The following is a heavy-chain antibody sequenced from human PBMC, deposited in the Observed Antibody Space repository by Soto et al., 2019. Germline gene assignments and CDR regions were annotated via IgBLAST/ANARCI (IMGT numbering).Heavy chain of an antibody. CDR2: IYYSGST. CDR3: ARLTTGIDY. Sequence: PSETLSLTCTVSGGSISSSSYYWGWIRQPPGKGLEWIGSIYYSGSTYYNPSLKSRVTISADTSKNQFSLKLSSVTAADTAVYSCARLTTGIDYWGQGTLVTVSS. V-gene: IGHV4-39*01. D-gene: IGHD1-1*01. CDR1: GGSISSSSYY. J-gene: IGHJ4*02.